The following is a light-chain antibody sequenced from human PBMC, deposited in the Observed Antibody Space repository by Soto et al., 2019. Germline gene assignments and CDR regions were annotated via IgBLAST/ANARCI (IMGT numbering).Light chain of an antibody. J-gene: IGKJ1*01. CDR2: AAS. CDR1: QSISSY. CDR3: QQSYSTPPT. Sequence: DIQMTQSPSSLSASVGDRVTITCRASQSISSYLNWYQQKPGKAPKLLTYAASNLQSGVPSRFGGSGSGTDFTLTISSLQPEDFATYYCQQSYSTPPTFGQGTKVEIK. V-gene: IGKV1-39*01.